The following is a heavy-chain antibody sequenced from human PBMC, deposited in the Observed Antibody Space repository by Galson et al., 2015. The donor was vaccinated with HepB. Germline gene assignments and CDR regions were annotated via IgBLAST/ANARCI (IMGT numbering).Heavy chain of an antibody. CDR3: ARSPPFDGYDSWYFDL. J-gene: IGHJ2*01. CDR2: TYYRSKWYN. D-gene: IGHD5-12*01. V-gene: IGHV6-1*01. CDR1: GDSVSSNSAA. Sequence: CAISGDSVSSNSAAWNWIRQSPSRGLEWLGRTYYRSKWYNDYAVSVKSRITINPDTSKNQFSLQLNSVTPEDTAVYYCARSPPFDGYDSWYFDLWGRGTLVTVSS.